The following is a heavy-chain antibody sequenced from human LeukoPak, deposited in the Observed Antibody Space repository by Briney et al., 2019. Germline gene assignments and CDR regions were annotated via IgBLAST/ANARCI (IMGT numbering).Heavy chain of an antibody. CDR2: IYYTGRT. V-gene: IGHV4-39*01. CDR3: ASLGKLGYYFDY. J-gene: IGHJ4*02. D-gene: IGHD3-16*01. Sequence: SETLSLTCTVSGGSISSSSYYWGRIRQPPGKGLEWIGSIYYTGRTYYNPSLESRVTISVDTSKNQFSLKLSSVTAADTAMYYCASLGKLGYYFDYWGQGTLVTVSS. CDR1: GGSISSSSYY.